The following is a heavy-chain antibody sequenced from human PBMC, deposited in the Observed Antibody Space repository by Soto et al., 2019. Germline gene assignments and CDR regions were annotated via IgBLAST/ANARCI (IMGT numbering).Heavy chain of an antibody. CDR2: ISSSGGSA. CDR3: AKRTEYYFDY. Sequence: EVQLLESGGGLVQPGGSLRLSCAASRFTFSSYAMNWVRQAPGKGLEWVSGISSSGGSAYYADSVKGRFTISRDNSKNTLYFQMNSLRADDTALYYCAKRTEYYFDYWGQGALVTVSS. CDR1: RFTFSSYA. V-gene: IGHV3-23*01. J-gene: IGHJ4*02.